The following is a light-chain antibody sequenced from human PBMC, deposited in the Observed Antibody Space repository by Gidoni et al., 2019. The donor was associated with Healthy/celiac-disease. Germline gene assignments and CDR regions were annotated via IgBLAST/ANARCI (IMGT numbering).Light chain of an antibody. V-gene: IGKV3-20*01. CDR2: GAS. CDR3: QQYGSVTT. Sequence: IVLTQSPGTLSLSPGERATLSCRASQSVSSSYLAWYQQKPGQAPRLLIYGASSRATGIPDRFSGSGSGTDFTLTISRLEPEDFAVYYCQQYGSVTTFGGGTKVEIK. J-gene: IGKJ4*01. CDR1: QSVSSSY.